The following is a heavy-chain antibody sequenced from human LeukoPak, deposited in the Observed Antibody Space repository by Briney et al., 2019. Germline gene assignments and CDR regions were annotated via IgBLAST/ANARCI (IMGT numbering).Heavy chain of an antibody. J-gene: IGHJ4*02. CDR1: GFTFSSYE. D-gene: IGHD1-26*01. CDR3: AREGGEWELLRTFDY. CDR2: ISSSGSTI. Sequence: GGSLRLSCAASGFTFSSYEMNWVRQAPGKGLEWVSYISSSGSTIYYADSVKGRFTITRDNAKNSLYLQMNSLRAEDTAVYYCAREGGEWELLRTFDYWGQGTLVTVSS. V-gene: IGHV3-48*03.